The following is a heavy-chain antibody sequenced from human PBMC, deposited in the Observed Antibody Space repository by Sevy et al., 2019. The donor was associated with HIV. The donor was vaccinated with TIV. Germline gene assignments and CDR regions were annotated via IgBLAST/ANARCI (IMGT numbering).Heavy chain of an antibody. J-gene: IGHJ3*02. CDR2: IYYSGST. V-gene: IGHV4-39*01. CDR3: ARHRGYFSYNLIGAFDI. D-gene: IGHD5-12*01. Sequence: SETLSLTCTVSGGSISSSSYYWGWIRQPPGKGLEWIGSIYYSGSTYYNPSLKSRVTISVDTSKNQFSLKLSSVTAADTAVYYCARHRGYFSYNLIGAFDIWGRGTMVTVSS. CDR1: GGSISSSSYY.